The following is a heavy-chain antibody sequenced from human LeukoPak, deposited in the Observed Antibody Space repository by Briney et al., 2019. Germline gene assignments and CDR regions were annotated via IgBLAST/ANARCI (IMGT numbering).Heavy chain of an antibody. D-gene: IGHD6-19*01. CDR2: ISSNGGST. CDR3: VKTLISVAGTGAFDI. Sequence: PGGSLRLSCSASGFTFSSYAVHWVRQAPGKGLECVSVISSNGGSTYYADSVKGRFTISRDNSKNTLYLQMSSLRAEDTAVYYCVKTLISVAGTGAFDIWGQGTMVTVSS. J-gene: IGHJ3*02. CDR1: GFTFSSYA. V-gene: IGHV3-64D*09.